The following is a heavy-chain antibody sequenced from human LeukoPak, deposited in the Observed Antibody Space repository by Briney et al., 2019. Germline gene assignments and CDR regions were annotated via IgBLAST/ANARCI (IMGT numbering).Heavy chain of an antibody. D-gene: IGHD2/OR15-2a*01. CDR3: ARQALWEMFDP. V-gene: IGHV4-39*01. Sequence: PSETLSLTCTVSGDSISSRPFYWGWIRLPPGKGLEWIGSIFYSGSTYYDPSLKSRVSISIDTSKNQFSLRLTSVTAADTAIYYCARQALWEMFDPWGQGTLVTVSS. J-gene: IGHJ5*02. CDR2: IFYSGST. CDR1: GDSISSRPFY.